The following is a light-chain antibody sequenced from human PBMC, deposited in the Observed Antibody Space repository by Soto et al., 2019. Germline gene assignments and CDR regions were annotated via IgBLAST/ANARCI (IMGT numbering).Light chain of an antibody. J-gene: IGKJ2*01. CDR3: QHYNNWHHT. CDR2: GAS. V-gene: IGKV3-15*01. CDR1: ESVSSH. Sequence: ERVMTQSPATLSVSPGERATLSCRASESVSSHLAWYQQKPGLAPRLLIYGASTRATGVPARFIGSGSGTEFTLTISSLQYEDFAIYYCQHYNNWHHTFGQGTKVDIK.